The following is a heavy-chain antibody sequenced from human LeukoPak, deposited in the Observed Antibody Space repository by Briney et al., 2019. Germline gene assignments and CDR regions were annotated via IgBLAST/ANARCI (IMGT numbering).Heavy chain of an antibody. CDR3: TRAGYSSGWSLFDY. J-gene: IGHJ4*02. Sequence: GGSLRLSCTASGSTFGDYAMSWFRQAPGKGLEWVGFIRSEAYGGTTEYAASVKGRFTISRDDSKSIAYLQMNSLKTEDTAVYYCTRAGYSSGWSLFDYWGQGTLVTVSS. CDR1: GSTFGDYA. V-gene: IGHV3-49*03. D-gene: IGHD6-19*01. CDR2: IRSEAYGGTT.